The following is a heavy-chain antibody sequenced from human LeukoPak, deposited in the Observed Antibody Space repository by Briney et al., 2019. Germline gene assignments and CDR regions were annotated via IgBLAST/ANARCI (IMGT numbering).Heavy chain of an antibody. CDR2: IYYSGST. J-gene: IGHJ4*02. Sequence: PSETLSLTCTVSGASISSYYRSWIRQPPGKGLEWIGDIYYSGSTNYNPSLKSRVTISVDTSKNQFSLKLNSVTAADTAVYYCARFYDRSGPHFDYWGQGTLVTVSS. V-gene: IGHV4-59*01. D-gene: IGHD3-22*01. CDR3: ARFYDRSGPHFDY. CDR1: GASISSYY.